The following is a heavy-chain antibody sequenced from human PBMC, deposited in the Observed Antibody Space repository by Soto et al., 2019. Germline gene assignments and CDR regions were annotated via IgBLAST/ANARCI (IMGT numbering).Heavy chain of an antibody. D-gene: IGHD3-22*01. CDR2: IRRHTSVT. CDR1: GLTSSTSS. J-gene: IGHJ4*02. V-gene: IGHV3-48*01. Sequence: EVQLVESGGMLVQPGGSLRLSCAASGLTSSTSSMNWVRQAPGKGLEWISYIRRHTSVTAYADSVKGRFTISRDSAKNSLYLQMDSLRVEDRAVYYCGKVAASGYYTVDRWGQGTVVTVSS. CDR3: GKVAASGYYTVDR.